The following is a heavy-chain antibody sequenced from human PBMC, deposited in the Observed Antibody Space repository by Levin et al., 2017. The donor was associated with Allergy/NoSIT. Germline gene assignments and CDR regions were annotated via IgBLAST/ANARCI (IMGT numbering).Heavy chain of an antibody. J-gene: IGHJ6*02. D-gene: IGHD3-10*01. V-gene: IGHV1-18*01. CDR2: LNNYSGDP. CDR3: ARDRGCGDTYANGLDV. CDR1: GYRFNSYG. Sequence: ASVKVSCKASGYRFNSYGISWVRQAPGQGLEWMGWLNNYSGDPTYKQNFQGRVPMTTDTSTTIAYMVLRNLPYEHTAVYYCARDRGCGDTYANGLDVWGRGATVGVS.